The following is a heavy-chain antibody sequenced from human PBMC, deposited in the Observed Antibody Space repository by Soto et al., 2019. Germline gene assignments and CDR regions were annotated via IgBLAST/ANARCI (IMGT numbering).Heavy chain of an antibody. D-gene: IGHD2-15*01. Sequence: EVQLLESGGGLVQPGGSLRLSCAASGFIFTSYALTWVRQAPGKGLEWVSSVSGDGGTVYYADSVKGRFTISRDRSKNTQYLQMNSLRVEDTAVYYYATDWGYAAHCGQGTLVTVSS. CDR2: VSGDGGTV. CDR1: GFIFTSYA. V-gene: IGHV3-23*01. J-gene: IGHJ4*02. CDR3: ATDWGYAAH.